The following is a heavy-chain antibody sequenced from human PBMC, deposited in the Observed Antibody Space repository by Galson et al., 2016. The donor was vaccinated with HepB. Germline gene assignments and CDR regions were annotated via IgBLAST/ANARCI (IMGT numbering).Heavy chain of an antibody. Sequence: SVKVSCKASGYTFTNYAMHWVRQAPGQRLEWMGWINAGNGNTKYSQKFQGRVTITRDTSASTAYMELSSLRSEDTAVYYCVRDHYDSSGYPYNWFDPWGQATLVTVSS. CDR2: INAGNGNT. CDR3: VRDHYDSSGYPYNWFDP. V-gene: IGHV1-3*01. CDR1: GYTFTNYA. J-gene: IGHJ5*02. D-gene: IGHD3-22*01.